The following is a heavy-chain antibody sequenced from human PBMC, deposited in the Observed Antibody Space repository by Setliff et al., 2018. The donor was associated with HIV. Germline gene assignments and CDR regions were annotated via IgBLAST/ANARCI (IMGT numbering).Heavy chain of an antibody. Sequence: PSETLSLTCTVSGGSMSSYYWSWIRQPAGKGLEWIGRIYTSGSTNYNPSLKSRVTMSVDTSKNQFSLKLTSVTAADTAVYYCARHPRHYNILTGYRYYYMDVWGKGTTVTVSS. V-gene: IGHV4-4*07. CDR2: IYTSGST. D-gene: IGHD3-9*01. CDR3: ARHPRHYNILTGYRYYYMDV. CDR1: GGSMSSYY. J-gene: IGHJ6*03.